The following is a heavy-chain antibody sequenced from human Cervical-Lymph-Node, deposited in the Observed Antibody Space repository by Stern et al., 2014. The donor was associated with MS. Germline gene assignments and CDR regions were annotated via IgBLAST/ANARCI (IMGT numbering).Heavy chain of an antibody. V-gene: IGHV5-51*01. D-gene: IGHD1-14*01. Sequence: VQLVQSGAELIRPGESLKISCKGAGFKFSIYWIAWVRQMPGKGLEWMGIIYPGEAETSYTPSFQGQVTMSADKSTSTAYLQWSSLNASDTAMYFCARQTTAWASDVWGQGTLVTVSS. J-gene: IGHJ4*02. CDR3: ARQTTAWASDV. CDR1: GFKFSIYW. CDR2: IYPGEAET.